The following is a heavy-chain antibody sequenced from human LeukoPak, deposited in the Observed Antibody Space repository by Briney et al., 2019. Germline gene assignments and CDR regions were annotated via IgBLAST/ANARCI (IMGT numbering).Heavy chain of an antibody. CDR2: IYYSGST. CDR1: GGSISSYY. V-gene: IGHV4-59*08. Sequence: SETLSLTCTVSGGSISSYYWSWIRQPPGKGLEWIGYIYYSGSTNYNPTLKSRVTISVDTSKNQFSLKLSSVTAADTAVYYCARHQVTTVNAFDIWGQGTMVTVSS. CDR3: ARHQVTTVNAFDI. D-gene: IGHD4-11*01. J-gene: IGHJ3*02.